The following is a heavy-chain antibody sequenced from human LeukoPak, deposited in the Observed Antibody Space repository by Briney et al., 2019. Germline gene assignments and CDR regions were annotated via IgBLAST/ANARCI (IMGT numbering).Heavy chain of an antibody. CDR1: GLTFSGYW. J-gene: IGHJ4*02. CDR2: IKPDGSEK. CDR3: ARGSGDY. Sequence: PGGSLRLSCAASGLTFSGYWMNWVRQAPGKGLEWVASIKPDGSEKYYVDSVKGRFTISRDNAKKSLYLQMTSLRDEDTAVYSCARGSGDYSGQGTLVTVSS. V-gene: IGHV3-7*04.